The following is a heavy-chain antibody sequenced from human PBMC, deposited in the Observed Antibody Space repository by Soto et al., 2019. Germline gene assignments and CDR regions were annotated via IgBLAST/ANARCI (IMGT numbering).Heavy chain of an antibody. CDR1: GVTCSSYA. D-gene: IGHD2-2*01. J-gene: IGHJ4*02. CDR3: AKSLVPAAMLAY. Sequence: GGSLRLSFAASGVTCSSYAMSWVRQAPGKGLEWVSAISGSGGSTYYADSVKGRFTISRDNSKNTLYLQMNSLRAEDTAVYYCAKSLVPAAMLAYWGQGTLVTVSS. V-gene: IGHV3-23*01. CDR2: ISGSGGST.